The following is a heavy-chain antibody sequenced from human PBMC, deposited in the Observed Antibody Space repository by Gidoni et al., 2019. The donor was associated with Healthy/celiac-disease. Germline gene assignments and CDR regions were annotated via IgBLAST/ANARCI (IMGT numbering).Heavy chain of an antibody. J-gene: IGHJ4*02. D-gene: IGHD5-12*01. CDR2: ISGSGSTT. V-gene: IGHV3-23*04. CDR1: GCTFSSYA. CDR3: AKEGHSDWGIDH. Sequence: EVQVVESGGGLVQPGGSLRLSCAASGCTFSSYAMSWVRQAPGKGLEWVATISGSGSTTYYADSVKGRFTISRDNSKNTLYLQMNSLRAEDTAIYYCAKEGHSDWGIDHWGQGTLVTVSA.